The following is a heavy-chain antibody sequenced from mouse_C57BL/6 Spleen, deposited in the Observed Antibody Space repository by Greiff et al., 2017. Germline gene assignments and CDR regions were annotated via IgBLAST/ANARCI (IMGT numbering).Heavy chain of an antibody. D-gene: IGHD3-2*02. CDR2: IRNKANGYTT. CDR3: AIDSSGYDDPFAY. Sequence: EVQLQESGGGLVQPGGSLSLSCAASGFTFTDYYMSWVRQPPGKALEWLGFIRNKANGYTTEYSASVKGRFTISRDNSQSILYLQMNALRAEDSATYYCAIDSSGYDDPFAYWGQGTLVTVSA. J-gene: IGHJ3*01. V-gene: IGHV7-3*01. CDR1: GFTFTDYY.